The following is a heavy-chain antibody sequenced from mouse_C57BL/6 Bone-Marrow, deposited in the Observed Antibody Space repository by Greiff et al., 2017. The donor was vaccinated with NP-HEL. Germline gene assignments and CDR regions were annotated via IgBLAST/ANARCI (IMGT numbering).Heavy chain of an antibody. V-gene: IGHV15-2*01. CDR3: ARANGTGPFDY. Sequence: VKLQESGSELRSPGSSVKLSCKDFDSEVFPIAYMSWVRQKPGHGFEWIGGVLPSIGRTIYGEKFEDKATLDADTLSNTAYLELNSLTSEDSAIYYCARANGTGPFDYWGQGTTLTVSS. CDR1: DSEVFPIAY. J-gene: IGHJ2*01. D-gene: IGHD3-3*01. CDR2: VLPSIGRT.